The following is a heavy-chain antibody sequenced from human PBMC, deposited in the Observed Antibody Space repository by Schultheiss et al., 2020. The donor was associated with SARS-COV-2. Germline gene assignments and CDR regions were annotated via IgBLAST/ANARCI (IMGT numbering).Heavy chain of an antibody. CDR1: GFTFSSYW. D-gene: IGHD2-21*01. CDR3: ARDRCGGDCYPVGNWFDP. CDR2: INSDGSST. Sequence: GESLKISCAASGFTFSSYWMHWVRQAPGKGLVWVSRINSDGSSTSYADSVKGRFTISRDNAKNTLYLQMNSLRAEDTAVYYCARDRCGGDCYPVGNWFDPWGQGTLVTVSS. V-gene: IGHV3-74*01. J-gene: IGHJ5*02.